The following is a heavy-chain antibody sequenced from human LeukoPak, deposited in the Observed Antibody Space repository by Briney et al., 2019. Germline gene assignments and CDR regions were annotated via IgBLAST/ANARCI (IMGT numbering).Heavy chain of an antibody. J-gene: IGHJ4*02. CDR1: GFTFSSYS. Sequence: PGGSLRLSCAASGFTFSSYSMNWVRQAPGKGLEWVSSISSSSSYIYYADSVKGRFTISRDNSKNTLYLQMNSLRAEDTAVYYCAREGDYVWGSYRPFDYWGQGTLVTVSS. CDR2: ISSSSSYI. V-gene: IGHV3-21*01. D-gene: IGHD3-16*02. CDR3: AREGDYVWGSYRPFDY.